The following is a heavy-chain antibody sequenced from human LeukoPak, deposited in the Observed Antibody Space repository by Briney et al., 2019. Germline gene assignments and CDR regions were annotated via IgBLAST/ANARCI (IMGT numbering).Heavy chain of an antibody. Sequence: PGGSLRLSCAASGFTFSSYAMSWVRQPPGKGLEWFSGISGSGGSTHYADSVKGRFTISRDNSKNTLYLQMNSLRAEDTAVYYCAKDRVSGWYSLPPHFDYWGQGTLVTVSS. CDR1: GFTFSSYA. D-gene: IGHD6-19*01. CDR2: ISGSGGST. V-gene: IGHV3-23*01. CDR3: AKDRVSGWYSLPPHFDY. J-gene: IGHJ4*02.